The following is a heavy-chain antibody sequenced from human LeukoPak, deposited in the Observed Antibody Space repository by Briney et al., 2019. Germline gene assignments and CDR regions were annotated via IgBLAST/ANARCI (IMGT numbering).Heavy chain of an antibody. D-gene: IGHD4-17*01. J-gene: IGHJ2*01. CDR2: INWNGGST. V-gene: IGHV3-20*04. Sequence: PGGSLRLSCAASGFTFDDYGMSWVRQAPGKGLEWVSGINWNGGSTGYADSVKGRFTISRDNAKNSLYLQMNSLRAEDTAVYYCARGIYGDYRYWYFDLWGRGTLVTVSS. CDR1: GFTFDDYG. CDR3: ARGIYGDYRYWYFDL.